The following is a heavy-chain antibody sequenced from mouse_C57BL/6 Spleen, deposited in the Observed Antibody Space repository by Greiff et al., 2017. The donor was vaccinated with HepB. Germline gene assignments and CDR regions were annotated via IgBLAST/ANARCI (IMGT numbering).Heavy chain of an antibody. J-gene: IGHJ1*03. CDR1: GYTFTDYN. D-gene: IGHD2-1*01. CDR2: INPNNGGT. Sequence: VHVKQSGPELVKPGASVKIPCKASGYTFTDYNMDWVKQSHGKSLEWIGDINPNNGGTIYNQKFKGKATLTVDKSSSTAYMELRSLTSEDTAVYYCARYRYGNYVDWYFDVWGTGTTVTVSS. V-gene: IGHV1-18*01. CDR3: ARYRYGNYVDWYFDV.